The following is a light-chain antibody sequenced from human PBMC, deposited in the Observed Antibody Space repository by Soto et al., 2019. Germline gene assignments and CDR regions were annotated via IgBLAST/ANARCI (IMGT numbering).Light chain of an antibody. CDR2: EVS. CDR3: KQGTHWPWT. J-gene: IGKJ1*01. CDR1: YSLIHSDGDTY. Sequence: DVVMTQSPLSLPVTLGQPASISCRFSYSLIHSDGDTYLNWFQQRPVQSPRRLMYEVSNRDSGVPDRFSGSGSGTDFTPKISRVEAEDGGIYYCKQGTHWPWTVGQGTEVEIK. V-gene: IGKV2-30*02.